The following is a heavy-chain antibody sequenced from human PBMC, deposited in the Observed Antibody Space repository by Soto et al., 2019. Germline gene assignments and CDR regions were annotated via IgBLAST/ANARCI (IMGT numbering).Heavy chain of an antibody. Sequence: SLILSCAASGFTFNSYGFNWVRQAPGKGLEWVAVIWYNGNTKYYADSVKGRFTVSRDNLKNTLYLQMSSLTAEDTAVYYCARPLVAPVAGPYYYGMDVWGQGTTVTVSS. CDR1: GFTFNSYG. J-gene: IGHJ6*02. D-gene: IGHD6-19*01. CDR3: ARPLVAPVAGPYYYGMDV. CDR2: IWYNGNTK. V-gene: IGHV3-33*01.